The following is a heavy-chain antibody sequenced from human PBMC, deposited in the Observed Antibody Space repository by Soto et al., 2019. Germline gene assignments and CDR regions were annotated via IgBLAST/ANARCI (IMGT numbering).Heavy chain of an antibody. CDR2: INPSGGST. V-gene: IGHV1-46*01. J-gene: IGHJ5*02. CDR1: GYTFTSYY. D-gene: IGHD6-6*01. Sequence: SVKVSCKASGYTFTSYYMHWVRQAPVQGLEWMGIINPSGGSTSYAQKFQGRVTMTRDTSTSTVYMELRSLRSEDTAVYYCARAASAYSSYDNWFDPWGQGTLVTVSS. CDR3: ARAASAYSSYDNWFDP.